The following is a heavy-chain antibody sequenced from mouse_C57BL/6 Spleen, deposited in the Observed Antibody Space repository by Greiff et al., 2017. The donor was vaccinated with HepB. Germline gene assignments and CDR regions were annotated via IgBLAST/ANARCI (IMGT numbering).Heavy chain of an antibody. CDR1: GYTFTSYW. V-gene: IGHV1-64*01. CDR2: IHPNSGST. CDR3: ILYYYGSSYPAWFAY. D-gene: IGHD1-1*01. J-gene: IGHJ3*01. Sequence: QVQLQQPGAELVKPGASVKLSCKASGYTFTSYWMHWVKQRPGQGLEWIGMIHPNSGSTNYNEKFKSKATLTVDKSSNTAYLQLSSLTSEDTAVYYCILYYYGSSYPAWFAYWGQGTLVTVSA.